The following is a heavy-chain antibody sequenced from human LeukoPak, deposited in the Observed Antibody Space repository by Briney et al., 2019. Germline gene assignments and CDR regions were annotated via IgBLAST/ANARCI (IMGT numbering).Heavy chain of an antibody. CDR3: ARPRNYYDNGGYYNWFDS. CDR1: AYTFTSSG. V-gene: IGHV1-18*01. CDR2: ISVNNGNT. Sequence: PSVKVSCKASAYTFTSSGISWVRQAPGQGLEWMGWISVNNGNTKYAQKLQGRVTMTTDTPTSTAYMELRSLRSDDTAVYYCARPRNYYDNGGYYNWFDSWGQGTLVTVSS. D-gene: IGHD3-22*01. J-gene: IGHJ5*01.